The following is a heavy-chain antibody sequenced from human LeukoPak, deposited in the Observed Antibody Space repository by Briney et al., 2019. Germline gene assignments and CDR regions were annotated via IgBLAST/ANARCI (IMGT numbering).Heavy chain of an antibody. V-gene: IGHV3-7*01. CDR3: ARVEDYDILTGFDY. D-gene: IGHD3-9*01. Sequence: PGGSLRLSCAATGFTFSSYWMSWVRQAPGKGLEWVANINQDGREKYYVDSVKGRFTISRDNAKNSLYLQMNSLRAEDTAVYYCARVEDYDILTGFDYWGQGTLVTVSS. J-gene: IGHJ4*02. CDR2: INQDGREK. CDR1: GFTFSSYW.